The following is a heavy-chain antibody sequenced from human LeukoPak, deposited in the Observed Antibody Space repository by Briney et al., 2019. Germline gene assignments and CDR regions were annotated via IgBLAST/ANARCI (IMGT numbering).Heavy chain of an antibody. Sequence: EXXSXTCTVSGGSISSSSXYWGWIRQPPGKGLEWIGSIYYSGSTYYNPSLKSRVTISVDTSKNQFSLKLSSVTAADTAVYYCASGRDGYNLSFDYWGQGTLVTVSS. CDR3: ASGRDGYNLSFDY. D-gene: IGHD5-24*01. V-gene: IGHV4-39*07. CDR1: GGSISSSSXY. CDR2: IYYSGST. J-gene: IGHJ4*02.